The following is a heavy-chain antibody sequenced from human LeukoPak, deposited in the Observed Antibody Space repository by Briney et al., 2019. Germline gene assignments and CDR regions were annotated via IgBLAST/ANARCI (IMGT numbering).Heavy chain of an antibody. J-gene: IGHJ4*02. Sequence: SETLSLTCTVSGGSISSDYWSWIRQSPEKGLEWMGYIYYSGTTSYNPSLKSRVTISLDTSKNQFSLKLSSVTAADTAVYYCARGANWGSPDYWGQGTLVTVSS. V-gene: IGHV4-59*01. CDR2: IYYSGTT. CDR3: ARGANWGSPDY. D-gene: IGHD7-27*01. CDR1: GGSISSDY.